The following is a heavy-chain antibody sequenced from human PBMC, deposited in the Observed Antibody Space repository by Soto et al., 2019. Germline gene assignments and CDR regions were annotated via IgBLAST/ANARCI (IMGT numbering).Heavy chain of an antibody. V-gene: IGHV4-59*01. CDR3: ARDHVVTGSYYGMDV. D-gene: IGHD1-20*01. CDR2: IYYSGST. CDR1: GGSISSYY. Sequence: SETLSLACTVSGGSISSYYWSWIRQPPGKGLEWIGYIYYSGSTNYNPSLKSRVTISVDTSKNQFSLKLSSVTAADTAVYYCARDHVVTGSYYGMDVWGQGTTVTVSS. J-gene: IGHJ6*02.